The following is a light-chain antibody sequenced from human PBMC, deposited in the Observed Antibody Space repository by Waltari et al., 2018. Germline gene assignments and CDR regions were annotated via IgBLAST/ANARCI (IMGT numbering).Light chain of an antibody. J-gene: IGLJ2*01. CDR3: TSQTLDCVVI. CDR2: AVT. Sequence: QSALTPPASVSGSPRQTNTIPRTGLGGAIGASGFVSWYQHLPGRAPQVIIYAVTARPSGVSHRFSASKSSNTASLTISGLQPEDEGDYYCTSQTLDCVVIFGGGTQVTV. V-gene: IGLV2-14*03. CDR1: GGAIGASGF.